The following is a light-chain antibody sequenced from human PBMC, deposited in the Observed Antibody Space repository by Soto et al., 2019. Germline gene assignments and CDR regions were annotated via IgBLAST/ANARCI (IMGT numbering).Light chain of an antibody. Sequence: QSVLTQPPSASGTPGQRVTISCSGSSSNIGSNPVNWYQHFPGTAPKLLLYNENYRPSGVPDRFSGSKSGTSASLAISGLRSEDEADYYCATWDDSLDCWVFGGGTKLTVL. CDR1: SSNIGSNP. V-gene: IGLV1-44*01. CDR2: NEN. CDR3: ATWDDSLDCWV. J-gene: IGLJ3*02.